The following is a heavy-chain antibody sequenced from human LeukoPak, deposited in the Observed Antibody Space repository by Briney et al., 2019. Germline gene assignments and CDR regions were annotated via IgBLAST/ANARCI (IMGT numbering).Heavy chain of an antibody. J-gene: IGHJ4*02. CDR2: IRSTANGYAT. D-gene: IGHD2-21*02. Sequence: PGGSLRLSCAASGFTFSSYAMHWVRQASGKGLEWVGRIRSTANGYATAYAASVKGRFTVSRDNSKNTLYVQMKSLRAEDTAVYYCAKDFVVVPGNVNYFDYWGQGTLVTVSS. V-gene: IGHV3-73*01. CDR1: GFTFSSYA. CDR3: AKDFVVVPGNVNYFDY.